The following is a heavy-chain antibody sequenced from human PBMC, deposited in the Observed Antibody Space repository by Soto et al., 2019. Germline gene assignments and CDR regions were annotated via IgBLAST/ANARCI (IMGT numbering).Heavy chain of an antibody. J-gene: IGHJ4*02. V-gene: IGHV3-48*02. CDR3: ARVYSSGRSADF. Sequence: PGGSLRLSCSVSGFTFSSYSIHWVRQAPGKGLEWISYISSTSRAIHYADSVRGRFTVSRDNDKNSAYLQMNSLTDEDTAIYHCARVYSSGRSADFWGQGTRVTVSS. CDR2: ISSTSRAI. CDR1: GFTFSSYS. D-gene: IGHD1-26*01.